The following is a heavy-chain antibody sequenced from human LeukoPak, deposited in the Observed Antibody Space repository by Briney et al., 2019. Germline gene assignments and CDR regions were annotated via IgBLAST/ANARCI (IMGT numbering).Heavy chain of an antibody. CDR2: IYYSGST. CDR3: ARLRYSGWFDP. J-gene: IGHJ5*02. V-gene: IGHV4-39*01. D-gene: IGHD1-26*01. CDR1: GGSISSSSYY. Sequence: NASETLSLTCTVSGGSISSSSYYWGWIRQPPGKGLEWIGSIYYSGSTYYNPSLKSRVTISVDTSKNQFSLKLSSVTAADTAVYYCARLRYSGWFDPWGQGTLVTVSS.